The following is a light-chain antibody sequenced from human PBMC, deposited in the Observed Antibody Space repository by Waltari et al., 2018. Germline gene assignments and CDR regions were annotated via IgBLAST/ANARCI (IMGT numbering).Light chain of an antibody. V-gene: IGLV2-14*03. Sequence: QSDLTQPASVSGSPGQSITISCTGTGSAVGGYNFASWYQQHPGKAPKLIIYGVNNRPSGVSHRFSGSKSGNTASLTISGLQAEDEADYYCSSYTSSTKYVFGSGTKVTVL. CDR2: GVN. CDR1: GSAVGGYNF. J-gene: IGLJ1*01. CDR3: SSYTSSTKYV.